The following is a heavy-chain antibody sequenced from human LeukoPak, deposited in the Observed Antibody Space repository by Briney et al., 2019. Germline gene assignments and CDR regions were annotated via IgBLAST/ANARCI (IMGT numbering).Heavy chain of an antibody. D-gene: IGHD5-18*01. J-gene: IGHJ3*02. CDR1: GYSISSGYY. Sequence: PSETLSLTCTVSGYSISSGYYWGWIRQPPGKGLEWIGSIYHSGSTYYNPSLKSRVTISVDTSKNQFSLKLSSVTAADTAVYYCARVVETVQLWSGAFDIWGQGTMVTVSS. V-gene: IGHV4-38-2*02. CDR3: ARVVETVQLWSGAFDI. CDR2: IYHSGST.